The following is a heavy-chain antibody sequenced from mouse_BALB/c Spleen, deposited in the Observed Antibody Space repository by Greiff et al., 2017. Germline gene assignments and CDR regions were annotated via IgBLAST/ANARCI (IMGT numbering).Heavy chain of an antibody. J-gene: IGHJ4*01. CDR1: GFTFSSFG. CDR2: ISSGSSTI. CDR3: VRRDYYAMDY. Sequence: VQLKESGGGLVQPGGSRKLSCAASGFTFSSFGMHWVRQAPEKGLEWVAYISSGSSTIYYADTVKGRFTISRDNPKNTLFLQMTSLRSEDTAMYYCVRRDYYAMDYWGQGTSVTVSS. V-gene: IGHV5-17*02.